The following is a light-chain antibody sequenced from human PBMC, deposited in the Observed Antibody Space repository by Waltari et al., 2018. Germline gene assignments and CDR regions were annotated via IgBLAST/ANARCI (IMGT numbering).Light chain of an antibody. J-gene: IGKJ2*01. Sequence: DIQMTQSPSTLSASLGDRVTITCRASQSISSWLAWYQQKPGKAPKLLIYDASSLESGVPSRFSGSGSGTEFTLTISSLQPDDFATYYCQQYNSYSFPYTFGQGTKLEIK. V-gene: IGKV1-5*01. CDR1: QSISSW. CDR3: QQYNSYSFPYT. CDR2: DAS.